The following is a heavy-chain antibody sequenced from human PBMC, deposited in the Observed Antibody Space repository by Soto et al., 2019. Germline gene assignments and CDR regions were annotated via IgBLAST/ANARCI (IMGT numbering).Heavy chain of an antibody. J-gene: IGHJ4*02. D-gene: IGHD4-17*01. CDR3: ARDPSYGDYEDFDY. CDR1: GYTFTVYY. CDR2: INPNSGGT. Sequence: ASVKVSCKASGYTFTVYYMHCVRQAPGQGLEWMGWINPNSGGTNYAQKFQGRVTMTRDTSISTAYMELSRLRSDDTAVYYCARDPSYGDYEDFDYWGQGTLVTVSS. V-gene: IGHV1-2*02.